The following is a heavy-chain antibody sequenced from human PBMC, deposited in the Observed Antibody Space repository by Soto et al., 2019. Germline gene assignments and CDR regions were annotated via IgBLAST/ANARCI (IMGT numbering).Heavy chain of an antibody. V-gene: IGHV4-39*01. CDR2: IYYSGST. CDR3: ARRTDYYGMDV. CDR1: GGSISSSSYY. Sequence: QLQLQESGPGLVKPSETLSLTCTVSGGSISSSSYYWGWIRQPPGKGLEWIGSIYYSGSTYYNPSLKSRVTIPVDPSKNQFSLKLSSVTAADTAVYYCARRTDYYGMDVWGQGTTVTVSS. J-gene: IGHJ6*02.